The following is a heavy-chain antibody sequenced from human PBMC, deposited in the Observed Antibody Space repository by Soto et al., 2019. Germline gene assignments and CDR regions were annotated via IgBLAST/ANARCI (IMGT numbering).Heavy chain of an antibody. CDR3: ARDRGYGDSSSNGAYFQH. D-gene: IGHD4-17*01. V-gene: IGHV1-69*12. Sequence: QVQLVQSGAEVKKPGSSVKVSCKASGGTFSSYAISWVRQAPGQGLEWMGGIIPIFGTANYAQKFQGRVTITADEPTSTAYMELSSLRSEDTAVYYCARDRGYGDSSSNGAYFQHWGQGTLVTVSS. J-gene: IGHJ1*01. CDR2: IIPIFGTA. CDR1: GGTFSSYA.